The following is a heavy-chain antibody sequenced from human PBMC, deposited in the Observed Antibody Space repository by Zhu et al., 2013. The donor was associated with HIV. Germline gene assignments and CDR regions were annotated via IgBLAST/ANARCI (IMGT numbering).Heavy chain of an antibody. Sequence: VQLVESGGGVVQPGRSLRLSCAASGFTFSSYGMHWVRQAPGKGLEWVAVISYDGSNKYYADSVKGRFTISRDNARNTLYLQMNSLGVEDTAVYFCARSYNYHFNSWGQGTLVTVSS. D-gene: IGHD3-22*01. CDR3: ARSYNYHFNS. J-gene: IGHJ4*02. V-gene: IGHV3-30*03. CDR1: GFTFSSYG. CDR2: ISYDGSNK.